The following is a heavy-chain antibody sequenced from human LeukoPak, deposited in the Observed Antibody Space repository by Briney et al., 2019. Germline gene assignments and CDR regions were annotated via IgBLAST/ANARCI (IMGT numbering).Heavy chain of an antibody. CDR1: GDTFTSDY. Sequence: ASVKVSCKASGDTFTSDYMHSGRQAPGQGLEWMGIINPSGGSTSYAQKFQGRVTMTRDTSTSTVYMELSSLRSEHTAVYYSARDGALLAAPGEDVGYWGQGTLVTVSS. CDR2: INPSGGST. J-gene: IGHJ4*02. V-gene: IGHV1-46*01. CDR3: ARDGALLAAPGEDVGY. D-gene: IGHD6-6*01.